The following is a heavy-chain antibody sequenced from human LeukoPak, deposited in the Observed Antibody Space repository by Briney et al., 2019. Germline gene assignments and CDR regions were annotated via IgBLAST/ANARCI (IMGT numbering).Heavy chain of an antibody. CDR2: ISYSGTT. J-gene: IGHJ4*02. D-gene: IGHD6-13*01. Sequence: SETLSLTCTVSGDSISDYYWSWIRQSPGKGLEWIGYISYSGTTSYNPSLKSRITISLDTSKSQFSLNLRSVTAADTAMYNCARTWGPAAESDYWGQGTLVTVSS. V-gene: IGHV4-59*01. CDR3: ARTWGPAAESDY. CDR1: GDSISDYY.